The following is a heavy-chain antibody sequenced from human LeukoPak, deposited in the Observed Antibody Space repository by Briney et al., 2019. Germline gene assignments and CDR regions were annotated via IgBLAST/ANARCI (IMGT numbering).Heavy chain of an antibody. CDR1: GGTFSSYA. Sequence: GSSVKVSCKASGGTFSSYAISWVRQAPGQGLEWMGGIIPIFGTANYAQKFQGRVTITADEFTSTAYMELSSLRSEDTAVYYCARASFTIFGVVIDIHWFDPWGQGTLVTVSS. J-gene: IGHJ5*02. CDR3: ARASFTIFGVVIDIHWFDP. CDR2: IIPIFGTA. V-gene: IGHV1-69*01. D-gene: IGHD3-3*01.